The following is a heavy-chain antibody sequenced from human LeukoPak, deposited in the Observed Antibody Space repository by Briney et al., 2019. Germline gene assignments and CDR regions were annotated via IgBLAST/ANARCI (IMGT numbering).Heavy chain of an antibody. J-gene: IGHJ4*02. CDR2: ISYDGSNK. D-gene: IGHD3-22*01. Sequence: GGSLRLSCAASGFTFSSYAMHWVRQAPGKGLEWVAVISYDGSNKYYADSVKGRFTISRDNSKNTLYLQMNSLRAEDTAVYYCSQAGYGGSGYSSFDYWGQGTLVTVSS. CDR3: SQAGYGGSGYSSFDY. V-gene: IGHV3-30*04. CDR1: GFTFSSYA.